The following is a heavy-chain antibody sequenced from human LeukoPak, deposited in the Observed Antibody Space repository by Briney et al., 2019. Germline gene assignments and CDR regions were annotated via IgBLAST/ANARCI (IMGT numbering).Heavy chain of an antibody. CDR1: GYTFTAYY. J-gene: IGHJ4*02. V-gene: IGHV1-2*02. CDR3: ARDRGNRGMTTLGY. D-gene: IGHD4-11*01. CDR2: INPNSGGT. Sequence: GASVKVSCKASGYTFTAYYMHWVRQAPGQGLEWMGWINPNSGGTNYAQKFQGRVTMTRDTSISTAYMELSRLRSDDTAVYYCARDRGNRGMTTLGYWGQGTLVTVSS.